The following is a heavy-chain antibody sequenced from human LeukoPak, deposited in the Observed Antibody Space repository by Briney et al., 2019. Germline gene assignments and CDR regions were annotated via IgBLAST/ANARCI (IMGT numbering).Heavy chain of an antibody. CDR1: GYSVSSGYY. CDR3: ARDYVDTARGYWFDP. Sequence: PSETLSLTCSVSGYSVSSGYYWGWIRQSPGKGLEWIGSMYHSGTTYYNPSLKSRVTLSVDTSKNQFSLKLSSVTAADTAVYYCARDYVDTARGYWFDPWGQGTLVTVSS. CDR2: MYHSGTT. J-gene: IGHJ5*02. V-gene: IGHV4-38-2*02. D-gene: IGHD5-18*01.